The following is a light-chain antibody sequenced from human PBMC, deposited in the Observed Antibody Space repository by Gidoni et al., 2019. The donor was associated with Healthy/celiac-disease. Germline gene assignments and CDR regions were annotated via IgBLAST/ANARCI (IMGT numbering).Light chain of an antibody. CDR2: GNS. CDR1: SSNIGAGSD. CDR3: QSYDSSLSGYVV. Sequence: QSVLTQPPSVSGAPGQRVTISCTGSSSNIGAGSDVHWYPQLPGTAPKLLIYGNSNRPSGVPDRFSGSRSGTSASLAITGLQAEDEADYYCQSYDSSLSGYVVFGGGTKLTVL. J-gene: IGLJ2*01. V-gene: IGLV1-40*01.